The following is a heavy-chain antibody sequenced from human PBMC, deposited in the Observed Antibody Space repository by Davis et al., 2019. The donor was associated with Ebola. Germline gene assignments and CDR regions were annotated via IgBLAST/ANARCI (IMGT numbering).Heavy chain of an antibody. CDR3: ARSGEVHY. V-gene: IGHV1-18*01. Sequence: ASVKVSCKASDYTFTSYGLSWVRQAPGQGLEWMGWISTYNGHTNYAQKFQARVTMTTDTSTSTAYMELRSLRSDDTAVYYCARSGEVHYWGQGTLVTVSS. J-gene: IGHJ4*02. CDR2: ISTYNGHT. CDR1: DYTFTSYG. D-gene: IGHD3-16*01.